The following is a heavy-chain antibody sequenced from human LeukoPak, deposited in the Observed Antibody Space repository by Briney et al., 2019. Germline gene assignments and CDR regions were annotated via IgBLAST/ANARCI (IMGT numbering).Heavy chain of an antibody. CDR2: LYYGGTT. CDR1: GGSISSNSYF. CDR3: ARRGIVGAPY. V-gene: IGHV4-39*01. D-gene: IGHD1-26*01. J-gene: IGHJ4*02. Sequence: PSETLSLTCTVSGGSISSNSYFWGWIRQPPGKGLEWIGSLYYGGTTYYSPSLEGRVTISVDTSKNQFSLKLSSVTAADTAVYYCARRGIVGAPYWGQGTLVTVSS.